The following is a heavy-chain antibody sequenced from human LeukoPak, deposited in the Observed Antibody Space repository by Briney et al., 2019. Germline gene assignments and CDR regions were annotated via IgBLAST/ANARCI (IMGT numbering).Heavy chain of an antibody. V-gene: IGHV4-4*07. Sequence: PAETLSLTCTASGGSISKYYWNWVRQPAGKGLEWIGRIYGSGGTNYSPSLKSRVTMSVDTSNNQFSLRLTSVTAADTAVYYCARDPSAFVGYSDLWGQGTLVTVSS. CDR3: ARDPSAFVGYSDL. CDR2: IYGSGGT. J-gene: IGHJ4*02. CDR1: GGSISKYY. D-gene: IGHD3-16*02.